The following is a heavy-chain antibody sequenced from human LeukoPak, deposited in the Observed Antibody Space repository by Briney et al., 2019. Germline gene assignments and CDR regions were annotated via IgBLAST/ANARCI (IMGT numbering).Heavy chain of an antibody. J-gene: IGHJ4*02. Sequence: GGSLRLSCASSGFTFSSYAKTWVRQAPGKGLEWVSGITVSGGATFYASSVKGRFFISRDNSKNMLSLQMNSLRAEDTAVYYCAKSYSYGYGGWDSWGPGTLVTVSS. CDR1: GFTFSSYA. D-gene: IGHD5-18*01. CDR3: AKSYSYGYGGWDS. CDR2: ITVSGGAT. V-gene: IGHV3-23*01.